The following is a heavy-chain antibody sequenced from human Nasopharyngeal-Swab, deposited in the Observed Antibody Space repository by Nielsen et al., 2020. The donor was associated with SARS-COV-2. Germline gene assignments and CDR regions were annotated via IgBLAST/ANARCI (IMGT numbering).Heavy chain of an antibody. Sequence: ASVKVSCKASGYTFTSYYMHWVRQAPGQGLEWMGIINPSGGSTSYAQKFQGRVTMTRDTSTSTVYMELSSLRSEDTAMYYCARTGRAAAAANWFDPWGQGTLVTVSS. D-gene: IGHD6-13*01. CDR3: ARTGRAAAAANWFDP. CDR1: GYTFTSYY. CDR2: INPSGGST. J-gene: IGHJ5*02. V-gene: IGHV1-46*01.